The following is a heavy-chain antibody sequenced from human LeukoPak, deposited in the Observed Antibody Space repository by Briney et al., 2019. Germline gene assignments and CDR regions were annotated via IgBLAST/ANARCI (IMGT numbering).Heavy chain of an antibody. Sequence: SETLSLTCTVSGGSISSYYWSWIRQPPGKGLEWIGYIYYSGRTNYNPSLKSRVTISVDTSKNQFSLNLSSVTAADTAVYYCASYTDAFDIWGQGTMVTVSS. CDR3: ASYTDAFDI. V-gene: IGHV4-59*08. CDR2: IYYSGRT. J-gene: IGHJ3*02. CDR1: GGSISSYY. D-gene: IGHD3-16*01.